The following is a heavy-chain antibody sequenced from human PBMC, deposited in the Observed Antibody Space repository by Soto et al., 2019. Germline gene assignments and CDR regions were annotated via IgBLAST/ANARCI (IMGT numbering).Heavy chain of an antibody. CDR2: ITTSDDIT. J-gene: IGHJ5*02. D-gene: IGHD3-3*01. CDR1: GFIFKDFA. V-gene: IGHV3-23*01. CDR3: TKGDSSGYFDPSSGYSTPDH. Sequence: EVRLFESGGGLVEPGESLRLSCAASGFIFKDFAMSWVRQAPGKGLEWVSTITTSDDITYSADSVRGRFTISRDNYANTLFLQMSSLRGDDTDTYYCTKGDSSGYFDPSSGYSTPDHWGQGTLVTVSS.